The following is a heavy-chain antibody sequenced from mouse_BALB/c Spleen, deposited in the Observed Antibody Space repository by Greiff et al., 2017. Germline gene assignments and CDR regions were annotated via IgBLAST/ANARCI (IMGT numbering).Heavy chain of an antibody. CDR3: TVWSYAMDY. J-gene: IGHJ4*01. D-gene: IGHD2-10*02. CDR1: GYTFTSYW. CDR2: IYPGSGST. Sequence: LQQPGSELVRPGASVKLSCKASGYTFTSYWMHWVKQRPGQGLEWIGNIYPGSGSTNYDEKFKSKATLTVDTSSSTAYMQLSSLTSEDSAVYDCTVWSYAMDYWGQGTSVTVSS. V-gene: IGHV1S22*01.